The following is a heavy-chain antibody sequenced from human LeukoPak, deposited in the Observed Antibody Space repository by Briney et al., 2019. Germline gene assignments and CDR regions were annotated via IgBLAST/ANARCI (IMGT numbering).Heavy chain of an antibody. V-gene: IGHV3-23*01. CDR1: GFTVSSNY. J-gene: IGHJ3*02. CDR3: AKFTGHMTWTPDAFDI. CDR2: ISGSGGST. Sequence: PGGSLRLSCAASGFTVSSNYMSWVRQAPGKGLEWVSGISGSGGSTYYADSVKGRFTISRDNSKNTLYLQLNTLRAEDTATYYCAKFTGHMTWTPDAFDIWGQGTMVTVSS. D-gene: IGHD2-8*02.